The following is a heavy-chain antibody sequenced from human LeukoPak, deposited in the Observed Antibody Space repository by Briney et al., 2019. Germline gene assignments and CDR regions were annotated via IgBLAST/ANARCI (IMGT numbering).Heavy chain of an antibody. V-gene: IGHV1-2*02. Sequence: VASVKVSCKASGYTFTDYYIHWVRQAPGHGLEWMGWMNPNSGGTSSAQKFQGRVTMTRDTSISTAYMELSRLRSDDTAVYYCAREPWAGPRWYPRVNYFDYWGQGTLVTVSS. CDR1: GYTFTDYY. J-gene: IGHJ4*02. CDR3: AREPWAGPRWYPRVNYFDY. CDR2: MNPNSGGT. D-gene: IGHD6-13*01.